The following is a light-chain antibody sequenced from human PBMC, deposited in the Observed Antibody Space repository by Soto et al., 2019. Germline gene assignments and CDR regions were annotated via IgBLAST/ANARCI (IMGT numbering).Light chain of an antibody. CDR2: AAS. J-gene: IGKJ2*01. CDR3: QQSYSTPPNT. Sequence: DIQMTQSPSSLSASVGDRVTITCRASQSISSFLNWYQQKPGKAPKLLIYAASSLHSGVPLRFSGSGFGTDFTLTISSLQPEDFATYYCQQSYSTPPNTFGQGTKLEIK. V-gene: IGKV1-39*01. CDR1: QSISSF.